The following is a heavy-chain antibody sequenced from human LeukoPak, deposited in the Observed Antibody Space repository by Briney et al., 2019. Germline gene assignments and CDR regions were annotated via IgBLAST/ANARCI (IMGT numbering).Heavy chain of an antibody. CDR2: LFSDRRT. V-gene: IGHV3-66*02. CDR3: AKDVVIGASYDYGDYIPLPH. Sequence: PGGSLRLSCAASGFIVSPNYMTWVRQAPGKGLQWDAILFSDRRTFYVDTVKGRFTVSRDNSKNTLYLQMNSLRPEDTAVYYCAKDVVIGASYDYGDYIPLPHWGQGTLVTVSS. CDR1: GFIVSPNY. D-gene: IGHD4-17*01. J-gene: IGHJ1*01.